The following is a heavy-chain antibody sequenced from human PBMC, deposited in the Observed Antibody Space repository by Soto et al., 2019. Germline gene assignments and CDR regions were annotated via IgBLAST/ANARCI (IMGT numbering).Heavy chain of an antibody. CDR3: ARGGGVGVAGSAAFDM. CDR2: INPATGAA. Sequence: QLHLVQSGAVVKKPGASVTVSCSASGYPVTAYYMHWVRQAPGRGLEWMGGINPATGAAKYTQTFQGRVTMTRVTSTSTGFMELSGLTSEDTAVFYCARGGGVGVAGSAAFDMWGQGTLVTVSS. CDR1: GYPVTAYY. D-gene: IGHD3-3*01. V-gene: IGHV1-2*02. J-gene: IGHJ3*02.